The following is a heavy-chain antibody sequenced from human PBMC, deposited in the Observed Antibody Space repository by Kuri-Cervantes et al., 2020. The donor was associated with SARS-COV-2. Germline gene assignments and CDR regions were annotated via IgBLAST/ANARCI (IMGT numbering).Heavy chain of an antibody. CDR1: GFTFSDYY. CDR3: AGDHYYYYYMDV. CDR2: ISSSSSTI. V-gene: IGHV3-11*04. J-gene: IGHJ6*03. D-gene: IGHD3-10*01. Sequence: GGSLKISCAASGFTFSDYYMSWIRQAPGKGLEWVSYISSSSSTIYYADSVKGRFTISRDNAKNSLYLQMNSLRAEDTAVYYCAGDHYYYYYMDVWGKGTTVTVSS.